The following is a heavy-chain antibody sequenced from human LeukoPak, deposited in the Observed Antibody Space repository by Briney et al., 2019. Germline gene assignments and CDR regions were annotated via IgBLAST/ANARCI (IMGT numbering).Heavy chain of an antibody. CDR1: GFTFSSYS. D-gene: IGHD5-12*01. Sequence: GGSLRLSCAASGFTFSSYSMNWVRQAPGKGLEWVSYISSSSSTIYYADSVKGRFTISRDNAKNSLYLQMNSLRAEDTAVYYCARERLGGVDYWGQGTLVTVFS. J-gene: IGHJ4*02. CDR3: ARERLGGVDY. CDR2: ISSSSSTI. V-gene: IGHV3-48*01.